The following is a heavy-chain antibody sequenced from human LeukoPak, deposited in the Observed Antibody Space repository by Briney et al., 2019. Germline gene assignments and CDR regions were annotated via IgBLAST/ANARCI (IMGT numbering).Heavy chain of an antibody. D-gene: IGHD6-13*01. CDR1: GFTFRNYA. V-gene: IGHV3-23*01. CDR2: ISDSAAGA. Sequence: GGSLRLSCAASGFTFRNYAMSWVRQAPEKGLEWVSAISDSAAGAYYADSVKGRFTISRDNSKNTLYLQMNSLRAEDTAVYYCARGDSMTWYEYWGQGTLVTVFS. J-gene: IGHJ4*02. CDR3: ARGDSMTWYEY.